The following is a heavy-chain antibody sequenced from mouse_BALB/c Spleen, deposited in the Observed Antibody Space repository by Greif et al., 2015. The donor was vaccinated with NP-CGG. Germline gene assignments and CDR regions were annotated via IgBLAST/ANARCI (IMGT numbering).Heavy chain of an antibody. Sequence: VQLVESGPGLVAPSQSLSITCTVSGFSLTSYGVHWVRQPPGKGLEWLGVIWAGGSTNYNSALMSRLSISKDNSKSQVLLKMNSLQTDDTAMYYCARDTLSLLRLLDYAMDCWGQGTSVTVSS. CDR3: ARDTLSLLRLLDYAMDC. CDR2: IWAGGST. CDR1: GFSLTSYG. D-gene: IGHD1-2*01. V-gene: IGHV2-9*02. J-gene: IGHJ4*01.